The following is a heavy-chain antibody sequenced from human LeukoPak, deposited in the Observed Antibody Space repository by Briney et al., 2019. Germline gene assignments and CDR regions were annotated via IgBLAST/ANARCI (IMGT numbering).Heavy chain of an antibody. Sequence: GGSLRLSCAASGFTFDDYAMHWVRQAPGEGLEWVSGISWNSGSIGYADSVKGRFTISRDNAKNSLYLQMNSLRAEDTALYYCAKDSNYGSGTYSRGVFDYWGQGTLVTVSS. CDR1: GFTFDDYA. V-gene: IGHV3-9*01. D-gene: IGHD3-10*01. J-gene: IGHJ4*02. CDR2: ISWNSGSI. CDR3: AKDSNYGSGTYSRGVFDY.